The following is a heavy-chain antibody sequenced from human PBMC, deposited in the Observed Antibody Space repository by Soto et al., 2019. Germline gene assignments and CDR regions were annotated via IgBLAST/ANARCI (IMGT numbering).Heavy chain of an antibody. V-gene: IGHV4-59*01. CDR1: GGSISSYY. CDR2: IYYSGST. Sequence: SETLSLTCTVSGGSISSYYWSWIRQPPGKGLEWIGYIYYSGSTNYNPSLKSRVTISVDTSKNQFSLKLSSVTAADTAVYYCARTPPYFDFWSGYYTPYFDYSGQGTLVTVSS. D-gene: IGHD3-3*01. J-gene: IGHJ4*02. CDR3: ARTPPYFDFWSGYYTPYFDY.